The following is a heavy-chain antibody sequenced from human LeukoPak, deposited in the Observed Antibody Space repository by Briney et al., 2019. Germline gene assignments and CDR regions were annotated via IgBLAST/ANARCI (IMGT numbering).Heavy chain of an antibody. CDR2: IHNSGST. Sequence: SETLSLTCTVSGGSISGYYWSWVRQPPERGLEWIAWIHNSGSTNSNPPFKSRVTISIDTSKNQVSLKLNSVTAADTAVYYCGRHSYDGSGNRPDYWGQGTLVTVSS. CDR1: GGSISGYY. J-gene: IGHJ4*02. CDR3: GRHSYDGSGNRPDY. D-gene: IGHD3-22*01. V-gene: IGHV4-59*08.